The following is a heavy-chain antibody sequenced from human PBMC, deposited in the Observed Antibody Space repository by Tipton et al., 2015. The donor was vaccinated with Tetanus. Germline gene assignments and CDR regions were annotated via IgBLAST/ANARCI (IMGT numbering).Heavy chain of an antibody. CDR3: ARHQSGYFTPFDY. V-gene: IGHV4-31*03. Sequence: LVKPTQTLSLTCTVSGGSISSGGYYWSWIRQHPGKGLEWIGDIYYSGSTYYNPSLKSRVSISVDTSKNQFSLKLNSVTAADTGVYYCARHQSGYFTPFDYWGQGKLVTVSS. CDR1: GGSISSGGYY. D-gene: IGHD3-3*01. J-gene: IGHJ4*02. CDR2: IYYSGST.